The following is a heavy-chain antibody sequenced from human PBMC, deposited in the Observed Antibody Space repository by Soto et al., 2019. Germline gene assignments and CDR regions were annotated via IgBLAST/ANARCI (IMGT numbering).Heavy chain of an antibody. CDR1: GGSISIGDYY. V-gene: IGHV4-30-4*01. Sequence: SETLSLTCTVSGGSISIGDYYWSWIRHPPGKGLEWIGYIYYSGSTYYNPSLKSRVTISVDTSKNQFSLKLSSVTAADTAVYYCARATLPPHDFWSGYSGLDYWGQGTLVTVSS. D-gene: IGHD3-3*01. CDR3: ARATLPPHDFWSGYSGLDY. J-gene: IGHJ4*02. CDR2: IYYSGST.